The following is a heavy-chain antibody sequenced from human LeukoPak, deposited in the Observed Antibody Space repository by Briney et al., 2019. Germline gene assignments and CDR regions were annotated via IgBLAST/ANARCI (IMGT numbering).Heavy chain of an antibody. CDR1: GHSISSGYY. Sequence: PSETLSLTCTVSGHSISSGYYWGWIRQPPGKGLEWVGTIYHSGTTWYNPSLKSRVTISVDTSKNQFSLRLNSVIAADTAIYYCAKITTLDYWGQGTLVTVSS. D-gene: IGHD1-1*01. J-gene: IGHJ4*02. CDR2: IYHSGTT. CDR3: AKITTLDY. V-gene: IGHV4-38-2*02.